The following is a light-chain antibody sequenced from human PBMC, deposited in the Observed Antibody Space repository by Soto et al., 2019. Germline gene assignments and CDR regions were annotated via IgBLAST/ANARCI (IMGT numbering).Light chain of an antibody. V-gene: IGKV1-39*01. J-gene: IGKJ2*01. CDR2: TAS. CDR3: QQSYASPYT. Sequence: DFQMTQSPSSLSAYVGDRVTITCRASQNISNYLNWYQQKPGQAPNLLISTASNLQSEVPTRFSGRASGTDFTFTISSLQPEDVSTYYCQQSYASPYTFGQGTKLEIK. CDR1: QNISNY.